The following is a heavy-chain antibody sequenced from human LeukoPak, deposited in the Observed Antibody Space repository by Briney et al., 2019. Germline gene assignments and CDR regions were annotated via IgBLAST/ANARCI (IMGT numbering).Heavy chain of an antibody. CDR1: GFTFSSYA. CDR3: AKGVTMTTAQRRNYYHYGMDV. J-gene: IGHJ6*02. V-gene: IGHV3-23*01. Sequence: GGSLRLSCAASGFTFSSYAMSWVRQAPGKGLEWVSAISGSGGSTYYADSVKGRFTISRDNSKNTLYLQMNGLRAEDTAVYYCAKGVTMTTAQRRNYYHYGMDVWGQGTTVTVSS. D-gene: IGHD4-17*01. CDR2: ISGSGGST.